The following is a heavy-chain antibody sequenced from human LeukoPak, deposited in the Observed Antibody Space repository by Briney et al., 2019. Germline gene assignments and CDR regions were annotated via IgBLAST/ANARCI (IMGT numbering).Heavy chain of an antibody. CDR1: GGSITSYY. V-gene: IGHV4-59*01. Sequence: SETLSLTCTVSGGSITSYYWSWIRQPPGKGLEWIGYNSYFGSASYNPSLKSRVTISVDTSKNQFSLKLSSVTAADTAVYYCARDTPGGYDFWWFDPWGQGTLVTVSS. CDR2: NSYFGSA. D-gene: IGHD5-12*01. J-gene: IGHJ5*02. CDR3: ARDTPGGYDFWWFDP.